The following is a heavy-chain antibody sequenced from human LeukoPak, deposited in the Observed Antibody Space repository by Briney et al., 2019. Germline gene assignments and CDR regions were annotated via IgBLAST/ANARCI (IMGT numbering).Heavy chain of an antibody. CDR3: AAGIAAAQDALDI. CDR1: GYSFISYW. D-gene: IGHD6-13*01. CDR2: IYPGASDT. V-gene: IGHV5-51*01. Sequence: GESLKISFKSSGYSFISYWIGWVRRMPGKGREWMGIIYPGASDTRYSPSFQGQVTSSADKSISTAYLQWSSLKASDTAQHYCAAGIAAAQDALDIWGQGTMVTVSS. J-gene: IGHJ3*02.